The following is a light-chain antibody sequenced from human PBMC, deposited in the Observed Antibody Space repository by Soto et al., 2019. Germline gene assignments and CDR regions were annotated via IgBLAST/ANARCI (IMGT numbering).Light chain of an antibody. CDR3: QQYETFSGT. Sequence: DIHMTHSRSTLSASLVETVTVTCRASQSVSGWLAWYQQKPGEAPKLLIYDASALPRGVPSRFSGSGSGTKFTLTLATLQPDDFATYYCQQYETFSGTFGPGTKVDIK. CDR1: QSVSGW. V-gene: IGKV1-5*01. CDR2: DAS. J-gene: IGKJ1*01.